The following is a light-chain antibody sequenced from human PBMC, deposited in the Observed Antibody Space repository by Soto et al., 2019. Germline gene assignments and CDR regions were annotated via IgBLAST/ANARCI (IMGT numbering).Light chain of an antibody. Sequence: QSVLTQPPSVSGAPGQRVTISCTGSSSNIGAGYDVHWYQQLPRTAPKLLIYGNSNRPSGVPDRFSGSKSGTSASLAITGLQAEDEADYYCQSHDSSVSKVVFGGGTKLTVL. CDR3: QSHDSSVSKVV. CDR1: SSNIGAGYD. V-gene: IGLV1-40*01. CDR2: GNS. J-gene: IGLJ2*01.